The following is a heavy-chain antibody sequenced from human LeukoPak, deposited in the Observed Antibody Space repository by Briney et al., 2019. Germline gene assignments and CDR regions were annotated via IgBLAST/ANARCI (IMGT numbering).Heavy chain of an antibody. D-gene: IGHD4-17*01. Sequence: PGGSLRLSCAASGFTFRSYSMNWVRQAPGKGLAWVSSISSSSSYIYYADSVKGRFTISRDNAKNSLYLQMNSLRAEDTAVYYCARDSPDYGDYVPFDYWGQGTLVTVSS. J-gene: IGHJ4*02. V-gene: IGHV3-21*01. CDR3: ARDSPDYGDYVPFDY. CDR1: GFTFRSYS. CDR2: ISSSSSYI.